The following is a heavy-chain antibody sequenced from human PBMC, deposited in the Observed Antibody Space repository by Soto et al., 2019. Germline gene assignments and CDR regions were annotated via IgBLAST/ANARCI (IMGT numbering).Heavy chain of an antibody. Sequence: ASVKVSCKASGYTFTSYGISWVRQAPGQGLEWMGWISAYNGNTNYAQKLQGRVTMTTDTSTSTAYMELRSLRSDDTAVYYCASSLFISGCVAVPDIFYYCGQETAVPVSA. CDR2: ISAYNGNT. CDR3: ASSLFISGCVAVPDIFYY. J-gene: IGHJ4*01. V-gene: IGHV1-18*01. D-gene: IGHD6-19*01. CDR1: GYTFTSYG.